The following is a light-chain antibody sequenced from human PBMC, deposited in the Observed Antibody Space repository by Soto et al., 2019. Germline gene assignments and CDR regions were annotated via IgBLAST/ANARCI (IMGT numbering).Light chain of an antibody. CDR3: QQYNNLPIT. J-gene: IGKJ3*01. V-gene: IGKV3-15*01. Sequence: EIVMTQSPATLSVSPGERATLSCRASQSVSSNLAWYQQKPGQAPRLLIYGASTRATGIPARFSGSGSGTEFTLTISRLQSEDFAVYYCQQYNNLPITFGPGTKVDIK. CDR2: GAS. CDR1: QSVSSN.